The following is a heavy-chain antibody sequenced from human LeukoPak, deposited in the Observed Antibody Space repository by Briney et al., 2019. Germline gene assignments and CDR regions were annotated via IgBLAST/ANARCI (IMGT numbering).Heavy chain of an antibody. CDR3: ARRPYPPTTVNTSCYYMDV. Sequence: GGSLRLSCAASRYSFRSDSMNWGRQEPRERVVWGSSIISTSGYIYYTQSVKSRFTISIDNAKNTLYLQMNSLRAEDTAVYYCARRPYPPTTVNTSCYYMDVWGKGTTVTVSS. CDR1: RYSFRSDS. D-gene: IGHD4-11*01. J-gene: IGHJ6*03. V-gene: IGHV3-21*01. CDR2: IISTSGYI.